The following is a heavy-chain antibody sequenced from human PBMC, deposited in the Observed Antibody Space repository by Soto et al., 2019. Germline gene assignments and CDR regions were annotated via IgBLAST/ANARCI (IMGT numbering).Heavy chain of an antibody. V-gene: IGHV3-30*18. D-gene: IGHD6-19*01. J-gene: IGHJ4*02. Sequence: GGSLRLSCASSGCTFSSYGMHLVRQAPGKGLEWVAVISYDGSNKYYADSVKGRFTISRDNSKNTLYLQMNSLRAEDTAVYYCAKDQEQWLVSPFDYWGQGTLVTVSS. CDR2: ISYDGSNK. CDR3: AKDQEQWLVSPFDY. CDR1: GCTFSSYG.